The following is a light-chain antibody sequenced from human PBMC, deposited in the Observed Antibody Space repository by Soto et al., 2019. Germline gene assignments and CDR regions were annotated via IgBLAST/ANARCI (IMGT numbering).Light chain of an antibody. CDR2: DAS. Sequence: VMTQSPATLSVSPGERATLSCRASQSISSNLAWYQQRPGQAPRLLIYDASTRATDISARFSGSGSGTEFTLTISSLQSEDFAVYYCQQYNNWPRTFGQGTKVDIK. V-gene: IGKV3-15*01. CDR3: QQYNNWPRT. J-gene: IGKJ1*01. CDR1: QSISSN.